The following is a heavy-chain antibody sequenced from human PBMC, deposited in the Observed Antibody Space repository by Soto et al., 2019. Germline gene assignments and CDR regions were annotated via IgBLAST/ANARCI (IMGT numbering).Heavy chain of an antibody. V-gene: IGHV2-5*02. CDR3: VRRAY. Sequence: QITLKESGPPVVKPTQTLTLTCTFSGFSLTTSGVNVGWIRQPPGKTLEWLALIYWDDDKRFSPSLQSRLTITKDTSKNQVVLTMTNMDPADTATYYCVRRAYWGQGTLVTVSS. CDR1: GFSLTTSGVN. CDR2: IYWDDDK. J-gene: IGHJ4*02.